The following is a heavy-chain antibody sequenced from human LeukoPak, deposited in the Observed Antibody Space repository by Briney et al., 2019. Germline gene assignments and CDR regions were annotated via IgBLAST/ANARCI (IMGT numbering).Heavy chain of an antibody. Sequence: GESLKISCKGSGYSFANYWIGWVRQMPGKGLEWMGIMFPRDSDISYSPSFQGQVTISADKSNNIAYLQWSSLKASDSAMYFYARGMRAAAGSGVFYFGNWGQGTLVSVSS. D-gene: IGHD6-13*01. V-gene: IGHV5-51*01. CDR3: ARGMRAAAGSGVFYFGN. J-gene: IGHJ4*02. CDR1: GYSFANYW. CDR2: MFPRDSDI.